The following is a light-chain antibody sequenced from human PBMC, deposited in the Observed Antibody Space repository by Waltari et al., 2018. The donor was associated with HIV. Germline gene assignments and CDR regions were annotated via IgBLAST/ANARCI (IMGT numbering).Light chain of an antibody. V-gene: IGLV2-23*02. CDR2: EVS. CDR1: SRDVGSYNL. J-gene: IGLJ1*01. Sequence: QSALTHPASVSGSPGQSITISCPGTSRDVGSYNLVSWYQQHPGKAPKLMIYEVSKRPSGVSNRFSGSKSGNTASLTISGLQAEDEADYYCCSYAGSSTHVFGSGTKVTVL. CDR3: CSYAGSSTHV.